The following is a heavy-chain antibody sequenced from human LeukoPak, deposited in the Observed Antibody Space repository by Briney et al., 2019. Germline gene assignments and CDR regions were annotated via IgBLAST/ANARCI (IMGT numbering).Heavy chain of an antibody. CDR3: TTDLSYYYYYYMDV. CDR1: GFTFSNAW. V-gene: IGHV3-15*01. Sequence: GGTLRLSCAASGFTFSNAWMSWVRQAPGKGLEWVGRIKSKTDGGTTDYAAPVKGRFTISRDDSKNTLYLQMNSLKTEDTAVYYCTTDLSYYYYYYMDVWGKGTTVTVSS. J-gene: IGHJ6*03. CDR2: IKSKTDGGTT.